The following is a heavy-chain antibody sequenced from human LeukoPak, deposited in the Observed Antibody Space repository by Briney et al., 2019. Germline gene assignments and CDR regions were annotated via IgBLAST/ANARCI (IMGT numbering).Heavy chain of an antibody. J-gene: IGHJ4*02. CDR1: GYTFTGSY. CDR2: INPNSGGT. Sequence: GASVKVSCKTSGYTFTGSYMHWVRQAPGQGLEWMGRINPNSGGTNYAQKFQGRVTMTRDTSISTAYMDLSRLRSDDTAVYYCARGPVDYSGSYWDLDYWGQGTLVTVSS. CDR3: ARGPVDYSGSYWDLDY. V-gene: IGHV1-2*06. D-gene: IGHD1-26*01.